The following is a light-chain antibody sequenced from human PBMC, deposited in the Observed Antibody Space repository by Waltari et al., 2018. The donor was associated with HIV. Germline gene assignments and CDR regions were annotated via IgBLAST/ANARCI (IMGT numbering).Light chain of an antibody. V-gene: IGKV1-39*01. CDR3: QQRYSIPYT. Sequence: DIQMTQSPSSLSASVGARVTIVCRASQNIRNFLNWYQQKPGKAPQHLIYTASTLQGGVPSRFDGSGAGTDFSLTSSSLQPEDFATYFCQQRYSIPYTFGQRTTLEI. CDR2: TAS. J-gene: IGKJ2*01. CDR1: QNIRNF.